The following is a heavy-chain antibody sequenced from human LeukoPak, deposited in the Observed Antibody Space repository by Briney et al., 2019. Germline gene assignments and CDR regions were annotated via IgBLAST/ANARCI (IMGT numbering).Heavy chain of an antibody. J-gene: IGHJ4*02. Sequence: SETLSLTCTVSGDSISSYYWSWIRQPAGKRLEWIGRIYTSGSTNYNPSLKSRVTMSVDTSKNQFSVKLRSVTAADTAVYYCARESRIVGSFIDYWGQGTLVTVSS. V-gene: IGHV4-4*07. CDR2: IYTSGST. D-gene: IGHD1-26*01. CDR3: ARESRIVGSFIDY. CDR1: GDSISSYY.